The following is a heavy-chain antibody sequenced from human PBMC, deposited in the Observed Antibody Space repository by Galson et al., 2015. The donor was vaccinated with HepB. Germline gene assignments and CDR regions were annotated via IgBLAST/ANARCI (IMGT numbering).Heavy chain of an antibody. Sequence: SVKVSCKASGYTFTSYAMRWVRQAPGQRLEWMGWINAGNGNTKYSQKFQGRVTITRDTSASTAYMELSSLRSEDTAVYYCARDRSGSPTDNWFDPWGQGTLVTVSS. CDR1: GYTFTSYA. J-gene: IGHJ5*02. D-gene: IGHD1-26*01. CDR3: ARDRSGSPTDNWFDP. CDR2: INAGNGNT. V-gene: IGHV1-3*01.